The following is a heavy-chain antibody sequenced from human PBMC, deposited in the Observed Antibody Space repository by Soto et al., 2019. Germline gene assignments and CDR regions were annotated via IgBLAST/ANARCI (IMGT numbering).Heavy chain of an antibody. CDR3: AGGGPLVPAAPSGFDP. D-gene: IGHD2-2*01. CDR1: GGTFSNYA. V-gene: IGHV1-69*12. CDR2: IIPIFGTA. Sequence: QVQLVQSGAEVKKPGSSVKVSCKASGGTFSNYAISWVRQAPGQGLEWMGGIIPIFGTANYAQKFQGRVTITADESTSTAYMEQSSLRSEDTAVYYCAGGGPLVPAAPSGFDPWGQGTLVTVSS. J-gene: IGHJ5*02.